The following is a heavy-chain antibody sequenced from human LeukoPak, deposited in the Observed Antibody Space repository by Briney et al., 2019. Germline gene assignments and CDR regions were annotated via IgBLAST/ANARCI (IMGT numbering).Heavy chain of an antibody. J-gene: IGHJ5*02. V-gene: IGHV4-30-4*01. CDR2: IYYSGST. CDR1: GGSISSGDYY. Sequence: PSETLSLTCTVSGGSISSGDYYWSWIRQPPGKGLEWIGYIYYSGSTYYNPSLKSRVTISVDTSKNQFSLKLSSVTAADTAVYCCARVGIAVAGTIVWFDPWGQGTLVTVSS. CDR3: ARVGIAVAGTIVWFDP. D-gene: IGHD6-19*01.